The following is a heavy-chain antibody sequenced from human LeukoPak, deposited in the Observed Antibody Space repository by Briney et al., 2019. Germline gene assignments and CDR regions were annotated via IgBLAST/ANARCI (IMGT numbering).Heavy chain of an antibody. J-gene: IGHJ4*02. CDR2: ISGSGGST. V-gene: IGHV3-23*01. D-gene: IGHD6-19*01. Sequence: PGGSLRLSCAASGFTFSSYAMSWVRQAPGKGLEWVSAISGSGGSTYYADSVKGRFTISRDNSKNTLYLQMNSLRAEDTAVYYCAKHGSGGGWSRLFDYWGQGTLVTVSS. CDR1: GFTFSSYA. CDR3: AKHGSGGGWSRLFDY.